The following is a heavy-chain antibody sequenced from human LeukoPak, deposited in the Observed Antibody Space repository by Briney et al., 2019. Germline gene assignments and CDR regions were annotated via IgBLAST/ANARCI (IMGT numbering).Heavy chain of an antibody. CDR3: ARLGGSYINAFDI. V-gene: IGHV4-38-2*01. CDR2: IYHSGST. D-gene: IGHD1-26*01. Sequence: PSETLSLTCAVSGYSISSGYYWGWIRQPPGKGLEWIGSIYHSGSTYYNPSLKSRVTISVDTSKNQFSLKLSSVTAADTAVYYSARLGGSYINAFDIWGQGTMVTVSS. J-gene: IGHJ3*02. CDR1: GYSISSGYY.